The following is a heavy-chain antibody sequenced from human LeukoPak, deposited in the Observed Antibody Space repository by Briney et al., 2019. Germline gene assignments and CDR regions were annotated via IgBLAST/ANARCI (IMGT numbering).Heavy chain of an antibody. CDR2: IIPILGIA. J-gene: IGHJ3*02. CDR3: ARETGPPTFTVTTGHAFDI. V-gene: IGHV1-69*04. CDR1: AGIFSSYA. Sequence: SVKVSCKASAGIFSSYAISWVRQAPGQGLEWMGRIIPILGIANYAQKFQGRVTITADESTSTAYMELSSLRSEDTAVYYCARETGPPTFTVTTGHAFDIWGQGTMVTVSS. D-gene: IGHD4-17*01.